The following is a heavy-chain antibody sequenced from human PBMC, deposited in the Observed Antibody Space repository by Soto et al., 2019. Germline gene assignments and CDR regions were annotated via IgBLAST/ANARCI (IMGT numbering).Heavy chain of an antibody. CDR2: IYHSGST. Sequence: SETLSLTCAVSGGSISSGGYSWSWIRQPPGKGLEWIGYIYHSGSTYYNPSLKSRVTISVDRSKNQFSLKLTSVTAADTAVYYCARARATIAAAAIFDCWGQGTLVHRLL. D-gene: IGHD6-13*01. CDR3: ARARATIAAAAIFDC. CDR1: GGSISSGGYS. J-gene: IGHJ4*02. V-gene: IGHV4-30-2*01.